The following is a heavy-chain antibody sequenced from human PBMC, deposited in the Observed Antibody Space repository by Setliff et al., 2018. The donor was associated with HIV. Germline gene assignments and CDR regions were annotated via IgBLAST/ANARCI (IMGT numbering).Heavy chain of an antibody. Sequence: DTLSLTCAVYGGSFSEYYWSWIRQSPGKGLEWIGEINHSGSTHYNPPLKSRATISVDTSKNQFSLRLNSVTAADTAVYYCARPRYTYGTPPAFDIWGRGTVVTVSS. CDR2: INHSGST. CDR1: GGSFSEYY. J-gene: IGHJ3*02. D-gene: IGHD5-18*01. V-gene: IGHV4-34*01. CDR3: ARPRYTYGTPPAFDI.